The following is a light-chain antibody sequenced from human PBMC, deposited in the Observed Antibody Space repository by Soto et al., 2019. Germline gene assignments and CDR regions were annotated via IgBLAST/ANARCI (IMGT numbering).Light chain of an antibody. Sequence: VLTHSPANLSLSPGERANRSCIASQSVSSYLAWYKQKPGQAPRLLIYDESNRATGIPDRFSGTGSGKDFTITINNLENEDFEVYYCQVRTNWSIALGRGTKLEIK. CDR3: QVRTNWSIA. CDR1: QSVSSY. CDR2: DES. V-gene: IGKV3-11*01. J-gene: IGKJ5*01.